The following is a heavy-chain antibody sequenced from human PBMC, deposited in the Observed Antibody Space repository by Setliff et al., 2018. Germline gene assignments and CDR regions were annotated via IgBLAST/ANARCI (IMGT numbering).Heavy chain of an antibody. D-gene: IGHD2-8*02. J-gene: IGHJ4*02. CDR1: GYSFTNYD. V-gene: IGHV1-8*03. CDR2: INPNSGNT. CDR3: ARGGVVLY. Sequence: ASVKVSCKASGYSFTNYDINWVRQATGQGLEWMGWINPNSGNTDYAQKFQGRVTITADKSTSTAYMELSSLRSEDTAVYYCARGGVVLYWGQGTLVTVSS.